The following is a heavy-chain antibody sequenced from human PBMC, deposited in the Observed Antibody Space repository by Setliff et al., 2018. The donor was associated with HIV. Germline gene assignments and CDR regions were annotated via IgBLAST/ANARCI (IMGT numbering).Heavy chain of an antibody. CDR3: ATGLIMAPDY. CDR2: MDPKSGGA. Sequence: ASVKVSCKTSGYAITGYYIHWVRQAPGQGLQWMGWMDPKSGGATPAPSFQGRVTMTTDTSITSVSLKLSSVTAADTAVYYCATGLIMAPDYWGQGSLVTVSS. D-gene: IGHD2-8*01. V-gene: IGHV1-2*02. J-gene: IGHJ4*02. CDR1: GYAITGYY.